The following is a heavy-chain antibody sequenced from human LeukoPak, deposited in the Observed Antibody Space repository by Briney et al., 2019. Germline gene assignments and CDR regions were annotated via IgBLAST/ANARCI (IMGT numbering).Heavy chain of an antibody. V-gene: IGHV3-30*18. D-gene: IGHD4-17*01. CDR2: ISYDGSNK. J-gene: IGHJ4*02. CDR3: AKGKGSTVTVYYFGF. CDR1: GFTFSTYG. Sequence: QPGRSLRLSCAASGFTFSTYGMHWVRQAPGKGLEWVAVISYDGSNKYYADSVKGRFTISRDNSKNTLYLQMSSLRAEDTAVYYCAKGKGSTVTVYYFGFWGQGTLVTVSS.